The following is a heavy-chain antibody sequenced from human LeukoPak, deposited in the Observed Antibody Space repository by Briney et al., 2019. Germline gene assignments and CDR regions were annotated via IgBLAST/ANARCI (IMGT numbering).Heavy chain of an antibody. J-gene: IGHJ5*02. V-gene: IGHV3-23*01. Sequence: GESLRPSCAASGFTFSSYAMSWVRQAPGKGLEWVSAISGSGGSTYYADSVKGRFTISRDNSKNTLYLQMNSLRAEDTAVYYCAKGGVRSGFDPWGQGTLVTVSS. CDR3: AKGGVRSGFDP. CDR2: ISGSGGST. D-gene: IGHD4-17*01. CDR1: GFTFSSYA.